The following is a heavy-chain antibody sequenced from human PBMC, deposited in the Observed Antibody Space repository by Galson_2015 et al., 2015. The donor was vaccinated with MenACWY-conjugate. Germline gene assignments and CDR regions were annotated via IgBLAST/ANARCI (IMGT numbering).Heavy chain of an antibody. V-gene: IGHV5-51*01. Sequence: QSGAEVKKPGESLKISCKGTGYGFTNYWIAWGPQMPGKGLEWMGLIDPVDSNTRYSPSFQGQLTISADKSISTAYLQRTSLRASDTAMYYCARHPPGGRGMDVWGQGTTVTVSS. D-gene: IGHD1-26*01. CDR2: IDPVDSNT. CDR3: ARHPPGGRGMDV. J-gene: IGHJ6*02. CDR1: GYGFTNYW.